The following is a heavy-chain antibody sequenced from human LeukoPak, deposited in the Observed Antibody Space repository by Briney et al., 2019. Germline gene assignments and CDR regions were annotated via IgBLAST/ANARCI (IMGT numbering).Heavy chain of an antibody. CDR3: ANLLNQLLHRHYYYYGMDV. V-gene: IGHV4-34*01. Sequence: KGXEXXGEINHXGSTNYNPSLKSRVTISVDRSKNQFSLKLSSVTAADTAVYYCANLLNQLLHRHYYYYGMDVWGQGTTVTVSS. J-gene: IGHJ6*02. D-gene: IGHD2-2*01. CDR2: INHXGST.